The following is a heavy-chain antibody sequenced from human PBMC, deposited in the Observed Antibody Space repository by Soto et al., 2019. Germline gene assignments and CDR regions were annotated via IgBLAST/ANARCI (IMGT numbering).Heavy chain of an antibody. J-gene: IGHJ4*02. CDR2: ISSSSSTI. CDR3: ARERFGEFIHWGTGFDY. D-gene: IGHD3-10*01. CDR1: GFTFSSYS. V-gene: IGHV3-48*01. Sequence: EVQLVESGGGLVQPGGSLRLSCAASGFTFSSYSMNWVRQAPGKGLEWVSYISSSSSTIYYADSVKGRFTISRDNAKNSLYLQMNSLRAEDTAVYYCARERFGEFIHWGTGFDYWGQGTLVTVSS.